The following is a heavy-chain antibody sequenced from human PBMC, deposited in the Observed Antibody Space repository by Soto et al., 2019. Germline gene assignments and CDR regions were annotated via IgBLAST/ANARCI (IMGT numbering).Heavy chain of an antibody. Sequence: PSETLSLTCSVSGDSISSGDNYWSWIRQPPGKGLEWIGFIYYSGSTYYNPSLQRRVIISVDTSKNQFSLKLGSVSAADTAFYFCARENPAELGNFDYWGQGTLVTVSS. CDR2: IYYSGST. J-gene: IGHJ4*02. CDR3: ARENPAELGNFDY. CDR1: GDSISSGDNY. V-gene: IGHV4-30-4*01. D-gene: IGHD7-27*01.